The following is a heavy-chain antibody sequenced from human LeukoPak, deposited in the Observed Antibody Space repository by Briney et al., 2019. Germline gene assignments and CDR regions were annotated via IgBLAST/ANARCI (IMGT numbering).Heavy chain of an antibody. V-gene: IGHV3-74*01. D-gene: IGHD3-22*01. CDR3: AREGYIGDSSALIDY. CDR1: GFTFSSYW. J-gene: IGHJ4*02. Sequence: GGSLRLSCAASGFTFSSYWMHWVRQAPQKGLVWVSRINTDGSSTGYADSVKGRFTISRDNSKNTLYLQMNNLRAEDTAVYYCAREGYIGDSSALIDYWGQGTLVAVSS. CDR2: INTDGSST.